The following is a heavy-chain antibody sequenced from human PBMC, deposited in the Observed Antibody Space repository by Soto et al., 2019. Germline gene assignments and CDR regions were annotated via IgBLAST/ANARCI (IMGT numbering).Heavy chain of an antibody. V-gene: IGHV3-21*01. CDR1: GFTFRTYT. CDR2: IRGFSPYT. CDR3: ARDRGYDAHDYYYNAMDV. D-gene: IGHD2-15*01. Sequence: GGSLRLSCVASGFTFRTYTMNWVRQAPGKGLEWVSGIRGFSPYTFYAESVKGRFTISRDNAKNSLYLQMNSLGVEDAAVYYCARDRGYDAHDYYYNAMDVWGQGTTVTVSS. J-gene: IGHJ6*02.